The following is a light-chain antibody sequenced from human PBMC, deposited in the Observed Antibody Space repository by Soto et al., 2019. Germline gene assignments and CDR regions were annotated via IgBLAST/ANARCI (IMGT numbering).Light chain of an antibody. CDR2: GAS. Sequence: EIVLPQSPGTLSLSPGESATLSCRASQSVSSSYLAWYQQKPGQAPRLLIYGASSRATGIPDRFSGSGSGTDFTLTISRLEPEDFAVYYCQQYGSSLITFGQGTRLENK. CDR3: QQYGSSLIT. CDR1: QSVSSSY. V-gene: IGKV3-20*01. J-gene: IGKJ5*01.